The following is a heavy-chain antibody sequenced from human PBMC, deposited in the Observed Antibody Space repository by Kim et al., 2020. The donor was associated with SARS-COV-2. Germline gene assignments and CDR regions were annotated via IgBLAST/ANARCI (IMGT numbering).Heavy chain of an antibody. CDR1: GFPNTNYW. Sequence: GGSQRLSCAVSGFPNTNYWMSWVRQAPGKGLEWVAMIKKDGTERYDLDSVKGRFTISRDNAKNSLYLQMNSLRVEDTAMYYCASLDTYPRDSSAPNPGGLWGQGTRVTLSS. J-gene: IGHJ4*02. D-gene: IGHD2-21*01. CDR3: ASLDTYPRDSSAPNPGGL. CDR2: IKKDGTER. V-gene: IGHV3-7*01.